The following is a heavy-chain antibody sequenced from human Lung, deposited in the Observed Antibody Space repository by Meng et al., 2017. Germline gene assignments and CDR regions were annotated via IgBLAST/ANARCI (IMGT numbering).Heavy chain of an antibody. J-gene: IGHJ4*02. CDR3: ARGYDILTGPPLDY. CDR1: GGSISSSNYD. V-gene: IGHV4-30-4*01. Sequence: QVRRQDSGPGRVNPSQTLSLTCTVFGGSISSSNYDWSWIRQPPGKGLEWSGHIYNSGSTYYNPSLKSRITISVDTSKNQFSLKLSSVTAADTAVYYCARGYDILTGPPLDYWGQGTLVTVSS. CDR2: IYNSGST. D-gene: IGHD3-9*01.